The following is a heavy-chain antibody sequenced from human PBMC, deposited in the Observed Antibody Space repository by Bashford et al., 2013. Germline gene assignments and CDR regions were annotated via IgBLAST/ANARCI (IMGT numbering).Heavy chain of an antibody. Sequence: GESLKISCKGSGYSFANYWIGWVRQMPGKGLEWMGILYPGDSDAKYNPSFQGQVAISVDTSINTAYLRLSSLKASDTAMYYCAVTVGAHVFDYVGPGNPGHRLL. J-gene: IGHJ4*02. D-gene: IGHD4-23*01. CDR2: LYPGDSDA. V-gene: IGHV5-51*03. CDR1: GYSFANYW. CDR3: AVTVGAHVFDY.